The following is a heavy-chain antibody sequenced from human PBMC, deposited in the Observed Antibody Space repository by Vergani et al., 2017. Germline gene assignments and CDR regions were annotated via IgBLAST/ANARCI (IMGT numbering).Heavy chain of an antibody. CDR1: GYTFTSYY. J-gene: IGHJ6*03. CDR3: ARGPDGGWKRAYYYMDV. D-gene: IGHD6-19*01. V-gene: IGHV1-8*02. Sequence: QVQLVQSGAEVKKPGASVKVSCKASGYTFTSYYMHWVRQAPGQGLEWMGWMNPNSGNTGYAQKFQGRVTMTRNTSISTAYMELSSLRSEDTAVYYCARGPDGGWKRAYYYMDVWGKGTTVTVSS. CDR2: MNPNSGNT.